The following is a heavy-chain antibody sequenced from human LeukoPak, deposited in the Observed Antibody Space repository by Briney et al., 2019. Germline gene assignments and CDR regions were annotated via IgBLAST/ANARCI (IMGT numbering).Heavy chain of an antibody. D-gene: IGHD2-2*01. CDR1: GFTFSSYS. Sequence: GGSLRLSCAASGFTFSSYSMNWVRQAPGKGLEWVSYISSSSTIYYADSVKGRFTISRDNAKNSLYLQMNSLRAEDTAVYYCAREYQLLSLYYYYYMDVWGKGTTVTVSS. CDR3: AREYQLLSLYYYYYMDV. V-gene: IGHV3-48*01. CDR2: ISSSSTI. J-gene: IGHJ6*03.